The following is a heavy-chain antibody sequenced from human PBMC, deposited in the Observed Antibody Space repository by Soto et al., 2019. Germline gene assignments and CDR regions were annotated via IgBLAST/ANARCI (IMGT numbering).Heavy chain of an antibody. Sequence: SQTLSLTCAISGDSVSSNSAAWNWIRQSPSRGLECLGRTYYRSKWYHAYAVSVKSRITINPDTSKNQFSLQLNSVTPEDTAVYYCARQWVVRGNYGMDVWGQGTTVTVS. J-gene: IGHJ6*02. CDR2: TYYRSKWYH. CDR1: GDSVSSNSAA. V-gene: IGHV6-1*01. CDR3: ARQWVVRGNYGMDV. D-gene: IGHD3-10*01.